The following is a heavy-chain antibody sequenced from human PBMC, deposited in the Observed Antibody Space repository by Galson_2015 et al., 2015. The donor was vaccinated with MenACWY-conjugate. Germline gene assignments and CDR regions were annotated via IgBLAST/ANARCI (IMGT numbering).Heavy chain of an antibody. CDR2: INAGNGNT. J-gene: IGHJ4*02. D-gene: IGHD6-13*01. Sequence: SVKVSCKASGYTFTSYAMHWVRQAPGQRLEWMGWINAGNGNTKYSQKFQGRVTITRDTSASTAYMELSSLRSEDTAVYYCARSFQLGAAAGTTNDYWGQGTLVTVSS. CDR1: GYTFTSYA. V-gene: IGHV1-3*01. CDR3: ARSFQLGAAAGTTNDY.